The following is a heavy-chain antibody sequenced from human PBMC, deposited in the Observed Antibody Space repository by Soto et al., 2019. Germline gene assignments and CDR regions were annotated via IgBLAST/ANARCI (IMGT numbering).Heavy chain of an antibody. CDR1: EFTVTSNY. CDR3: TRATYCTGGNCLLDY. CDR2: IYSGGST. V-gene: IGHV3-53*04. Sequence: EVQLVESGGGLVQPGGSLRLSCAASEFTVTSNYMSWVRQAPGKGLEWVSVIYSGGSTYYADFVKSRFTIARDNARHTVYSQRNSLRADDTAVYYCTRATYCTGGNCLLDYWGQGTLVTVSS. J-gene: IGHJ4*02. D-gene: IGHD2-15*01.